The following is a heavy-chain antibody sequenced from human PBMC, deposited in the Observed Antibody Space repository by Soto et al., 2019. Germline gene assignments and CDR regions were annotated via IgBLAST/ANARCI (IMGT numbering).Heavy chain of an antibody. Sequence: EVELLESGGGLVQAGGSLRLSCAASGFTFSSYAMGWVRQAPGKGLEWVSSIDSSGGSTYYADSVKGRFTMSRDKSKNTRYLQMNSLRAEDTAVYYCARRLLGATVTYFDYWGHGTLVTVSS. CDR3: ARRLLGATVTYFDY. CDR1: GFTFSSYA. CDR2: IDSSGGST. J-gene: IGHJ4*01. D-gene: IGHD1-26*01. V-gene: IGHV3-23*01.